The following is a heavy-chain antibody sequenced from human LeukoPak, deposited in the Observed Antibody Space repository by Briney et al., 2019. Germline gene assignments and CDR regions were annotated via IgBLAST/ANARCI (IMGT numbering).Heavy chain of an antibody. CDR1: GFTFSSYS. V-gene: IGHV3-48*04. CDR2: ISSSSSTI. Sequence: GGSLRLSCAASGFTFSSYSMNWVRQAPGKGLEWVSYISSSSSTIYYADSVKGRFTISRDNAKNSLYLQMNSLRAEDTAVYYCARRAAAGTMGYWGQGTLVTVSS. D-gene: IGHD6-13*01. J-gene: IGHJ4*02. CDR3: ARRAAAGTMGY.